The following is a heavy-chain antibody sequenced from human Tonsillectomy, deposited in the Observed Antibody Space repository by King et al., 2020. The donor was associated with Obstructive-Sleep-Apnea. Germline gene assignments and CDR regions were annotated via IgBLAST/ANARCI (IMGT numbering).Heavy chain of an antibody. CDR1: GFTFDDYT. D-gene: IGHD5-12*01. Sequence: VQLVESGGVVVQPGGSLRLSCAASGFTFDDYTMHWVRQAPGKGLEWVSLISWDGGYRYYADSVKGRFTISRDNSKSSLYLQMNSLRTEDTAVYYRAKGGDIVASIPGALDYWGQGTLVTVSS. V-gene: IGHV3-43*01. CDR3: AKGGDIVASIPGALDY. J-gene: IGHJ4*02. CDR2: ISWDGGYR.